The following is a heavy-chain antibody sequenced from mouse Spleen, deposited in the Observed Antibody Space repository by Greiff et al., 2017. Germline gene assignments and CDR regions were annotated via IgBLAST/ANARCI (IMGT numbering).Heavy chain of an antibody. CDR1: GYTFTSYW. J-gene: IGHJ2*01. CDR2: IDPSDSET. D-gene: IGHD1-1*01. Sequence: QVQLQQPGAELVRPGSSVKLSCKASGYTFTSYWMHWVKQRPIQGLEWIGNIDPSDSETHYNQKFKDKATLTVDKSSSTAYMQLSSLTSEDSAVYYCAHYGSSYVNYWGQGTTLTVSS. V-gene: IGHV1-52*01. CDR3: AHYGSSYVNY.